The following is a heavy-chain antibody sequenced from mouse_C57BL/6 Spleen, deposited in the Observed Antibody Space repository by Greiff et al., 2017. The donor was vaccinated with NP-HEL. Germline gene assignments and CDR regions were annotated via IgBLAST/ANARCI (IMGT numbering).Heavy chain of an antibody. V-gene: IGHV1-7*01. D-gene: IGHD2-3*01. CDR2: IYPSCGYT. Sequence: QVHLQQPGAELVIPGASVKLSCKASGYTFTSYWMHWVKPRPGQGLAWIGYIYPSCGYTNYNQKFKGKATLTVDKSSSTAYMQLSSLTYEDSAVYNCARDDGKTVEMDYWGKGTTVTVSS. CDR1: GYTFTSYW. J-gene: IGHJ4*01. CDR3: ARDDGKTVEMDY.